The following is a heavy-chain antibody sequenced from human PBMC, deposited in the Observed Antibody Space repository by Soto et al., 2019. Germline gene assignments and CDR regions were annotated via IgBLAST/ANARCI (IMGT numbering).Heavy chain of an antibody. J-gene: IGHJ4*02. D-gene: IGHD6-6*01. CDR3: AKEMYPRTVLDSSSPWGDY. CDR1: GFTFSDYG. CDR2: MSYAGTYK. V-gene: IGHV3-30*18. Sequence: QVQLVESGGGVVQPGRSLRLSCAVSGFTFSDYGMHWVRQAPGKGLEWVAVMSYAGTYKYYADSVKGRFTISRDLSGNTLFLQMNSLRLEDTAVYICAKEMYPRTVLDSSSPWGDYWGQGTLVTVSS.